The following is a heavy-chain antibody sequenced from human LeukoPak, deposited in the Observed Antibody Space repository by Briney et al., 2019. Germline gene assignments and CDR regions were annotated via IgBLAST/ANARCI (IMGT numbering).Heavy chain of an antibody. D-gene: IGHD3-10*01. V-gene: IGHV3-48*03. J-gene: IGHJ5*02. CDR2: ISGSGSTI. CDR1: ASTFSSYE. CDR3: ARDLVVRGRWSWFDP. Sequence: GGSLRLSCAVSASTFSSYEMNWFRQAPGKGLEWVSYISGSGSTIYYADSVRGRFTISRDNAKNALYLQMNSLRAEDTAVYYCARDLVVRGRWSWFDPWGQGTLVTVSS.